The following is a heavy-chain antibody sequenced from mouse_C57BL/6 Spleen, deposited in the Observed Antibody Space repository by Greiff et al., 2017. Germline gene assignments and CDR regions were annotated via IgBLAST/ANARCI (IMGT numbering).Heavy chain of an antibody. D-gene: IGHD2-4*01. CDR1: GYSITSDY. CDR3: ARYGGDYDGYFDY. J-gene: IGHJ2*01. Sequence: VQLKQSGPELAKPSQPLSLTCSVTGYSITSDYWNWIRKFPGNKLEYMGYISDSGSTYYNPSLKSRISITRDTAKNQYYLQLNSVTTEDPATYYCARYGGDYDGYFDYWGQGTTLTVSS. V-gene: IGHV3-8*01. CDR2: ISDSGST.